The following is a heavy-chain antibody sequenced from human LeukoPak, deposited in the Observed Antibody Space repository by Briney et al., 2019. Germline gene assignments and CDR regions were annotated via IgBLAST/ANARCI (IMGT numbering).Heavy chain of an antibody. D-gene: IGHD4-11*01. CDR2: IYYSGST. J-gene: IGHJ4*02. CDR1: GGSISSYY. CDR3: ARAPVRDYPSFDY. Sequence: PSETLSLTCTVSGGSISSYYWGWIRQPPGRGLEWIGYIYYSGSTNYNPSLKSRVTISVDTPKNQFSLKLSSVTAADTAVYYCARAPVRDYPSFDYWGQGTLVTVSS. V-gene: IGHV4-59*01.